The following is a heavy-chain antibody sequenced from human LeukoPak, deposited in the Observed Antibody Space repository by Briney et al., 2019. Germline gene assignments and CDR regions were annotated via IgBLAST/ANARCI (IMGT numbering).Heavy chain of an antibody. CDR1: GFTFSSYW. Sequence: HPGGSLRLSCAASGFTFSSYWMNWARQAPGKRLEWVASINHNGNVNYYVDSVKGRFTISRDNAKNSLYLQMSNLRAEDTAVYFCARGGGLDVWGQGVTVTVSS. CDR3: ARGGGLDV. D-gene: IGHD3-16*01. J-gene: IGHJ6*02. V-gene: IGHV3-7*03. CDR2: INHNGNVN.